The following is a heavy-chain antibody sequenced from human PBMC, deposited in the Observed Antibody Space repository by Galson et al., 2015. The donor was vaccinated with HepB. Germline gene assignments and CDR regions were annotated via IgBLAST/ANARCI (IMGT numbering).Heavy chain of an antibody. CDR3: CASGIAVAGIKLDY. V-gene: IGHV1-69*13. CDR1: GGTFSSYA. Sequence: SVKVSCKASGGTFSSYAISWVRQAPGQGLEWMGGIIPIFGTANYAQKFQGRVTITADESTSTAYMELSSLRSEDTAVYYCCASGIAVAGIKLDYWGQGTLVTVSS. CDR2: IIPIFGTA. J-gene: IGHJ4*02. D-gene: IGHD6-19*01.